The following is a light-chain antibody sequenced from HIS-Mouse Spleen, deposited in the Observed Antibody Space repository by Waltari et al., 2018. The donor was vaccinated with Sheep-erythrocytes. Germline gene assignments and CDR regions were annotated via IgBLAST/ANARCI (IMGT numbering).Light chain of an antibody. CDR2: DVS. J-gene: IGLJ2*01. V-gene: IGLV2-11*01. Sequence: QSALTQPRSVSGSPGQSVTIPCTGTSSDVGGHTYVSWYQQHPGKAPKLMIYDVSKRPSGVPDRFSGSKSGNTASLTISGLQAEDEADYYCCSYAGSYTFVVFGGGTKLTVL. CDR1: SSDVGGHTY. CDR3: CSYAGSYTFVV.